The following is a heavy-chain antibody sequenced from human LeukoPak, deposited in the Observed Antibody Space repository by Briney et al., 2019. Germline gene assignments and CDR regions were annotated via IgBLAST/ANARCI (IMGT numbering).Heavy chain of an antibody. J-gene: IGHJ6*02. CDR1: GGSFSGYY. CDR2: INHSGST. CDR3: ARGQGPYCSSTSCYLGLRSYYYYGMDV. D-gene: IGHD2-2*01. Sequence: PSETLSLTCAVYGGSFSGYYWSWIRQPPGEGLEWIGEINHSGSTNYNPSLKSRVTISVDTSKNQFSLKLSSVTAADTAVYYCARGQGPYCSSTSCYLGLRSYYYYGMDVWGQGTTVTVSS. V-gene: IGHV4-34*01.